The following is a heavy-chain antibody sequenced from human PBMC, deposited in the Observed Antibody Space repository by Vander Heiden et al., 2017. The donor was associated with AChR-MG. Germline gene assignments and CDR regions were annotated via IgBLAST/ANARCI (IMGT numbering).Heavy chain of an antibody. D-gene: IGHD2-21*02. CDR3: AKGVVVTLDTSAHDAFDI. Sequence: EVQLLESGGGLVQPGGSLRLSCAASGFTFSSYAMSWVRQAPGKGLEWVSAISGSGGSTYYADSVKGRFTISRDNSKNTLYLQMNSLRAEDTAVYYCAKGVVVTLDTSAHDAFDIWGQGTMVTVSS. V-gene: IGHV3-23*01. CDR1: GFTFSSYA. J-gene: IGHJ3*02. CDR2: ISGSGGST.